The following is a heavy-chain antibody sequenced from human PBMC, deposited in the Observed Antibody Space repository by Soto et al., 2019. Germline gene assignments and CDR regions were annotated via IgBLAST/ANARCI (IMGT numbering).Heavy chain of an antibody. V-gene: IGHV3-73*01. CDR2: IRTKSNNFAT. J-gene: IGHJ6*02. D-gene: IGHD3-10*01. Sequence: GSLRLSCAASGFTLSGSDIHWVRQASGKGLEWVGRIRTKSNNFATSYAESVRGRFTISRDDSDNTASLQMSSLKTEDTAIYYCSRHQEGRSMVFYGMDVWGQGTTVTVCS. CDR1: GFTLSGSD. CDR3: SRHQEGRSMVFYGMDV.